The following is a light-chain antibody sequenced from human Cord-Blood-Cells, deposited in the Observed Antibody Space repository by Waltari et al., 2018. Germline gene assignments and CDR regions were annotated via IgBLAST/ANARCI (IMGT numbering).Light chain of an antibody. J-gene: IGLJ2*01. V-gene: IGLV1-44*01. CDR1: SSNIGRNT. CDR2: SNN. CDR3: AAWDDSLNGPV. Sequence: QSVLTQPPSASGTPGPRVPISCSGSSSNIGRNTVNWYQQLPGTAPKLLIYSNNQRPSGVPDRFSGSKSGTSASLAISGLQSEDEADYYCAAWDDSLNGPVFGGGTKLTVL.